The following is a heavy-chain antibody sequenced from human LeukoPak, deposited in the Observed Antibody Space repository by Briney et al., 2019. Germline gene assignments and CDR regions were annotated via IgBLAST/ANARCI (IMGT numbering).Heavy chain of an antibody. D-gene: IGHD5-12*01. Sequence: SETLSLTCTVSGGSISSYCWSWIRQPPGKGLEWIGYIYYSGSTNYNPSLKSRVTISVDTSKNQFSLKLSSVTAADTAVYYCAREGLPYYFDYWGQGTLVTVSS. CDR3: AREGLPYYFDY. J-gene: IGHJ4*02. V-gene: IGHV4-59*01. CDR1: GGSISSYC. CDR2: IYYSGST.